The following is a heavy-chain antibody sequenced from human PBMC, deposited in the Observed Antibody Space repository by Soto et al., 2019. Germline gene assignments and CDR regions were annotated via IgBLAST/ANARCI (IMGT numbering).Heavy chain of an antibody. Sequence: ASVKASCKASGYTFTSYAMNWVRQAPGQRLEWMGWINAGNGNTKYSQKFQGRVTITRDTSASTAYMELSSLRSGDTAVYYCARDPGDITMTPRGAFDIWGQGTMVTVS. V-gene: IGHV1-3*01. CDR3: ARDPGDITMTPRGAFDI. CDR2: INAGNGNT. D-gene: IGHD3-22*01. CDR1: GYTFTSYA. J-gene: IGHJ3*02.